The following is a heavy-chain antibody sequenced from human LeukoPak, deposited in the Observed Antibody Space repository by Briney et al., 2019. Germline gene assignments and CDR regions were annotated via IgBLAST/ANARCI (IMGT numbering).Heavy chain of an antibody. V-gene: IGHV1-69*13. Sequence: ASVKVSCKASGGTFSSYAISWVRQAPGQGLEWMGGIIPIFGTANYAQKFQGRVTITADEYTSTAYMELSNLRSEDTAVYYCAREVAYSSGWYQDYYYYMDVWGKGTTVTVSS. CDR2: IIPIFGTA. J-gene: IGHJ6*03. CDR1: GGTFSSYA. D-gene: IGHD6-19*01. CDR3: AREVAYSSGWYQDYYYYMDV.